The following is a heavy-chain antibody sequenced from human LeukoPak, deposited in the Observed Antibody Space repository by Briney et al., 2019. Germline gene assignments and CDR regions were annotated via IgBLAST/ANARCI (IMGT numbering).Heavy chain of an antibody. D-gene: IGHD6-19*01. V-gene: IGHV4-61*05. CDR3: ASPGGDSSGWAFDY. J-gene: IGHJ4*02. CDR1: GGSISSSSYY. CDR2: IYYSGST. Sequence: PSETLSLTCTVSGGSISSSSYYWGWIRQPPGKGLEWIGYIYYSGSTNYNPSPKSRVTISVDTSKNQFSLKLSSVTAADTAVYYCASPGGDSSGWAFDYWGQGTLVTVSS.